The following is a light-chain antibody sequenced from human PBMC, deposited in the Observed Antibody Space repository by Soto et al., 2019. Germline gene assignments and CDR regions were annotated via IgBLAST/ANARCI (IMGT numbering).Light chain of an antibody. J-gene: IGKJ1*01. CDR2: KAS. Sequence: DIQMTQSPSTLSASIGDRVTITCRASQSISSWLAWYQQKPGQAPKLLIYKASNLESGVPSRFSGSGSGTKFTLTISSLQPDDFATYYCQQYDSYPWTFGQGTKVEIK. CDR1: QSISSW. V-gene: IGKV1-5*03. CDR3: QQYDSYPWT.